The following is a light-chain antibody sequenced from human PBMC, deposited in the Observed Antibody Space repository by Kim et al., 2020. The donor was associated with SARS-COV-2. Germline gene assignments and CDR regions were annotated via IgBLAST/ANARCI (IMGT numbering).Light chain of an antibody. CDR2: TDT. CDR1: NIGSTN. Sequence: SYELTQPLSVSVALGQTARITCGGNNIGSTNVHWYQQMPGQAPVLVIYTDTNRPSGIPERFSGSNSGNTATLTISGAQAGDEADYYCQVWVSSNVV. V-gene: IGLV3-9*01. J-gene: IGLJ2*01. CDR3: QVWVSSNVV.